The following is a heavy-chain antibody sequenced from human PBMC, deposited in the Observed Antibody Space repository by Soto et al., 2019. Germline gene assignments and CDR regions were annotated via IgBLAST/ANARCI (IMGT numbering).Heavy chain of an antibody. CDR2: IKSKTDGGTT. J-gene: IGHJ3*02. CDR1: GFTFSNAW. D-gene: IGHD1-26*01. V-gene: IGHV3-15*01. Sequence: GGSLRLSCAASGFTFSNAWMSWVRQAPGKGLEWVGRIKSKTDGGTTDYAAPVKGRFTISRDDSKNTLYLQMNSLKTEDTAVYYCTTMGIKHGMDDAFDIWGQGTMVTVSS. CDR3: TTMGIKHGMDDAFDI.